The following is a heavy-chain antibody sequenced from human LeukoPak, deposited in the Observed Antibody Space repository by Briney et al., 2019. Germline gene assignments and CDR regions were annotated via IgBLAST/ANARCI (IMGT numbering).Heavy chain of an antibody. V-gene: IGHV3-48*01. CDR3: ARDGGGYSSGWPYFDY. CDR2: ISSSSSTI. J-gene: IGHJ4*02. D-gene: IGHD6-19*01. Sequence: PGGTLRLSCAASGYTFSSYSTNWVRQAPAKGLEWVSYISSSSSTIYYADTLKDRFTISRNNAKNSLYLQMNSLRAEDTAVYYCARDGGGYSSGWPYFDYWGQGTLVIVSS. CDR1: GYTFSSYS.